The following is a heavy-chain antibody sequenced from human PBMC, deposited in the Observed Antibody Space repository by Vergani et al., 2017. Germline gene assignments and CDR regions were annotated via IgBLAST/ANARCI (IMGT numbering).Heavy chain of an antibody. CDR1: GDPFRSNKW. Sequence: VQLQESGPGLVKPPGTLSLTCAVSGDPFRSNKWWTWVRQSPGKTLEWIGEISHSGSTNYNPSLKGRVTLSLDTSKNQFSLRLSSVTAADTAVYYCARDPKSYCSGGSCFSVWGAFDIWGRGTTVTVSS. D-gene: IGHD2-15*01. CDR2: ISHSGST. CDR3: ARDPKSYCSGGSCFSVWGAFDI. J-gene: IGHJ3*02. V-gene: IGHV4-4*03.